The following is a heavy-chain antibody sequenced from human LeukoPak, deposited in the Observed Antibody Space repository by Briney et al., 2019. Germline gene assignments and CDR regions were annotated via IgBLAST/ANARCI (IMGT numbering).Heavy chain of an antibody. D-gene: IGHD3-22*01. J-gene: IGHJ4*02. Sequence: TLSLTCAVSGGSIGSGGYSWSWIRQPPGKGLEWIGYICHSGSTYYNPSLKSRVTISVDRSKNQFSLKLSPVTAADTAVYYCAREASSGYYVDYWGQGTLVTVSS. CDR3: AREASSGYYVDY. CDR2: ICHSGST. V-gene: IGHV4-30-2*01. CDR1: GGSIGSGGYS.